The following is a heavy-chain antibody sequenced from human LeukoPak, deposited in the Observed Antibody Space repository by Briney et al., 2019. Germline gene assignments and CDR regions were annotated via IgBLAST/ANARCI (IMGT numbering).Heavy chain of an antibody. V-gene: IGHV1-18*01. D-gene: IGHD3-10*01. CDR3: ARDPSGWFGELAGSDY. Sequence: GASVKVSCKASGYTFTSYGISWVRQAPGQGLEWMGWISAYNGNTNYAQKLQGRVTMTTDTSTSTAYMELRSLRSDDTAVYYCARDPSGWFGELAGSDYWGQGTLVTVSS. CDR2: ISAYNGNT. CDR1: GYTFTSYG. J-gene: IGHJ4*02.